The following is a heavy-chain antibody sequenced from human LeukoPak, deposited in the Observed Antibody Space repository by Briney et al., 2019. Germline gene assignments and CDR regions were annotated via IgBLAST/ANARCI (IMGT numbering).Heavy chain of an antibody. CDR1: GFTFSSYW. CDR3: ARDPGKPYWGAFDY. D-gene: IGHD7-27*01. J-gene: IGHJ4*02. CDR2: INPDGNEK. Sequence: GGSLRLSCAASGFTFSSYWMTWVRRTPGKGLEWVANINPDGNEKQYMPSVKGRFTVSRDNAEKSLYLQIDSPRVEDTAVYFCARDPGKPYWGAFDYWGQGTLVTVSS. V-gene: IGHV3-7*01.